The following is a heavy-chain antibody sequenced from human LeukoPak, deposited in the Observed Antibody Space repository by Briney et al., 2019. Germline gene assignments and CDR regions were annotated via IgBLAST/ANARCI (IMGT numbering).Heavy chain of an antibody. CDR2: ISGSGGST. V-gene: IGHV3-23*01. J-gene: IGHJ4*02. CDR3: AKPLTLWFGEADDY. Sequence: GGSLRLSCAASGFTFSSYAMSWVRQAPGKGLEWVSAISGSGGSTYYADSVKGRFTISRDNSKNTLYLQINSLRAEDTAVYYCAKPLTLWFGEADDYWGQGTLVTVSS. CDR1: GFTFSSYA. D-gene: IGHD3-10*01.